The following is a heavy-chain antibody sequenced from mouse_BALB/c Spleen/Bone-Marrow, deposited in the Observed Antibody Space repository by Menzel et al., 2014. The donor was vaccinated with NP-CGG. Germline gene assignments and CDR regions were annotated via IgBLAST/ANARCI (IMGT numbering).Heavy chain of an antibody. D-gene: IGHD2-1*01. CDR1: GYTFTSYN. V-gene: IGHV1-12*01. Sequence: VQLQQSGAELVKPGASVKMSCKASGYTFTSYNMHWLKQTPGQGLEWIGAFYPGNGDTSYNQKFKGKATLTADKSSSTVYMQLGSLTFEDSAVYYCARSEYGNYPWFAYWGQGTLVTVSA. CDR2: FYPGNGDT. CDR3: ARSEYGNYPWFAY. J-gene: IGHJ3*01.